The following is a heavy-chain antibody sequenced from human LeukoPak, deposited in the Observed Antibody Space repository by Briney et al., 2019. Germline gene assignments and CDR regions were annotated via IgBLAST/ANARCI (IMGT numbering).Heavy chain of an antibody. D-gene: IGHD1-26*01. CDR1: GFTFSNYW. Sequence: PGGSLRLSCAASGFTFSNYWMTWVRQAPGRGLEWVANIKQDGSEKYYVDSVKGRFTISRDNAKNSLYLQMNSLRAEDTAVYYCTRNSGSHPWGQGTMVTVSS. CDR3: TRNSGSHP. V-gene: IGHV3-7*01. J-gene: IGHJ5*02. CDR2: IKQDGSEK.